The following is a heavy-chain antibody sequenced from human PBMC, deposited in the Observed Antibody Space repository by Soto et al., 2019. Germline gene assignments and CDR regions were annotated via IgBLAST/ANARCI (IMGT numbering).Heavy chain of an antibody. V-gene: IGHV3-23*01. CDR1: GFTFSSYA. D-gene: IGHD3-3*01. J-gene: IGHJ6*03. CDR3: AKAPSTYYDFWSGGSYYMDV. Sequence: EVQLLESGGGLVQPGGSLRLSCAASGFTFSSYAMSWVRQAPGKGLEWVSAISGSGGSTYYADSVKGRFTISRDNSKNTLYLQMNSLRAEDTAVYYCAKAPSTYYDFWSGGSYYMDVWGKGTTVTVSS. CDR2: ISGSGGST.